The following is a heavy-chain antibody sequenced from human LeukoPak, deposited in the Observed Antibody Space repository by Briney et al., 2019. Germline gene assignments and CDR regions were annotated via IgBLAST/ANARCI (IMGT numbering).Heavy chain of an antibody. CDR3: VRGKGDMSWDYFDF. CDR2: IYHSGKT. V-gene: IGHV4-59*11. Sequence: SETLSLTCTVSGGSISSHNWSWIRQPPGKGLEWIGYIYHSGKTNYNPSLKSRVTISADTSKNQFSLRLSSVTAADTAVYYCVRGKGDMSWDYFDFWGQGTLVTVSS. CDR1: GGSISSHN. J-gene: IGHJ4*02. D-gene: IGHD2-21*02.